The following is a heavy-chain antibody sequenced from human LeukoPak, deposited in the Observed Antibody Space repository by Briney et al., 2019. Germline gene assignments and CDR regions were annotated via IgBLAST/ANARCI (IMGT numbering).Heavy chain of an antibody. CDR1: GFTFGDYA. Sequence: GGSLRLSCTASGFTFGDYAMSWVRQAPGKGLEWVGFIRSKAYGGTTEYAASVKGRFTISRDDSKSIAYLQMNSLKTEDTAVYYCTRSLAPDGQFDPWGQGTLVTVSS. J-gene: IGHJ5*02. CDR2: IRSKAYGGTT. CDR3: TRSLAPDGQFDP. V-gene: IGHV3-49*04.